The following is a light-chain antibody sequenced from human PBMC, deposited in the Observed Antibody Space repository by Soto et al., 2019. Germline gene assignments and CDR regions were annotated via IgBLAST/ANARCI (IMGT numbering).Light chain of an antibody. Sequence: EIVLTQSPAILSVPPVEIATLSCRASQSISRSLAWYQQKPGQAPRLLISDASTRATGIPARFSGSGSGTEFTLTISSLQSEDFALYYCHQYNSWPPGTFGQGTKVDI. J-gene: IGKJ2*01. CDR1: QSISRS. V-gene: IGKV3-15*01. CDR2: DAS. CDR3: HQYNSWPPGT.